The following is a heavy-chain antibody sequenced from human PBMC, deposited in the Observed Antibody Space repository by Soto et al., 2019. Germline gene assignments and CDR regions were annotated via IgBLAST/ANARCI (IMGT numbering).Heavy chain of an antibody. CDR1: GGSISSYY. CDR2: IYYSGST. CDR3: ARRGDNTNYYYYGMDV. D-gene: IGHD2-21*02. V-gene: IGHV4-59*01. Sequence: LSLTCTVSGGSISSYYWSWIRQPPGKGLEWIGYIYYSGSTNYNPSLKSRVTISVDTSKNQFSLKLSSVTAADTAVYYGARRGDNTNYYYYGMDVWGQGTTVTVSS. J-gene: IGHJ6*02.